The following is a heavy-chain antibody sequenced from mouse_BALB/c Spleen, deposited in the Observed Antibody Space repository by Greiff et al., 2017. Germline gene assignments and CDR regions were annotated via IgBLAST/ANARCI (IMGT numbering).Heavy chain of an antibody. D-gene: IGHD2-14*01. Sequence: EVQLVESGGGLVQPGGSLRLSCATSGFTFTDYYMSWVRQPPGKALEWLGFIRNKANGYTTEYSASVKGRFTISRDNSQSILYLQMNTLRAEDSATYYCARGHYYRYDFDYWGQGTTLTVSS. V-gene: IGHV7-3*02. CDR3: ARGHYYRYDFDY. J-gene: IGHJ2*01. CDR2: IRNKANGYTT. CDR1: GFTFTDYY.